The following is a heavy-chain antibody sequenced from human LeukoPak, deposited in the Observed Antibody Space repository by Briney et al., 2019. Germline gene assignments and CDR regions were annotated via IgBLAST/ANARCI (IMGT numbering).Heavy chain of an antibody. Sequence: GESLKISCKGSGYSFTSYWIGWVRQMPGKGLEWMGIIYPGDSDTRYSPSFQGQVTISANKSISTAYLQWSSPKASDTAMYYCARLDDSSGYYPYYFDYWGQGTLVTFSS. V-gene: IGHV5-51*01. CDR2: IYPGDSDT. D-gene: IGHD3-22*01. CDR1: GYSFTSYW. J-gene: IGHJ4*02. CDR3: ARLDDSSGYYPYYFDY.